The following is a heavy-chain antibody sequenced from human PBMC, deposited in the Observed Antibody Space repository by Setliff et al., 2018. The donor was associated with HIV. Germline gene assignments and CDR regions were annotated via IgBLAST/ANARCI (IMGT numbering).Heavy chain of an antibody. D-gene: IGHD3-22*01. CDR2: IKSKTDGGTT. Sequence: LRLSCAASGFTFSSYSMSWVRQAPGKGLEWVGRIKSKTDGGTTDYAAPVKGRFTISRDDSKNTLYLQMNSLKTEDTAVYYCTTDPYYDSSGHGGDWYFDLWGRGTLVTVSS. CDR3: TTDPYYDSSGHGGDWYFDL. CDR1: GFTFSSYS. J-gene: IGHJ2*01. V-gene: IGHV3-15*01.